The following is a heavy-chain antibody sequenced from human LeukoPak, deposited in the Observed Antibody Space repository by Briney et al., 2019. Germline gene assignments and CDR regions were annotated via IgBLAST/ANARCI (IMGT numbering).Heavy chain of an antibody. Sequence: ASVKVSCKASGYTFTGYYMHWVRQAPGQGLEWMGWINPNSGGTNYAQKFQGRVTMTRDTSISTAYMELSRLRSDDTVVYYCARGDRMVRGVIHWFDPWGQGTLVTVSS. D-gene: IGHD3-10*01. V-gene: IGHV1-2*02. CDR2: INPNSGGT. CDR3: ARGDRMVRGVIHWFDP. J-gene: IGHJ5*02. CDR1: GYTFTGYY.